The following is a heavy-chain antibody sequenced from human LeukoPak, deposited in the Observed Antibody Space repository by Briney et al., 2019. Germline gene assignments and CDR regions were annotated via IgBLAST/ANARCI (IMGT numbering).Heavy chain of an antibody. J-gene: IGHJ4*02. CDR2: IYYTGT. Sequence: SQTLSLTCAVSGGSISSGGYSWSWIRQPPGKGLEWIGYIYYTGTSYNPSLKSRVTISADTSKNQFSLNLSSVTAADTAVYYCASRKLGNDYWGQGTLVTVSS. D-gene: IGHD7-27*01. V-gene: IGHV4-30-4*07. CDR3: ASRKLGNDY. CDR1: GGSISSGGYS.